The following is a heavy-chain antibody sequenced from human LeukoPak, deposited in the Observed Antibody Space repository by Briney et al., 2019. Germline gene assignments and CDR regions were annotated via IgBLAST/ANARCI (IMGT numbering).Heavy chain of an antibody. Sequence: SETLSLTCTVSDGSISSYYWSWIRQPPGKGLEWIGYIHYNESTNYNPSLKSRVTISVDTSKNQFSLKLSSVTAADTAVYYCASTGGSYYIFDFWGQGTLVTVSS. V-gene: IGHV4-59*08. CDR3: ASTGGSYYIFDF. CDR1: DGSISSYY. D-gene: IGHD1-26*01. J-gene: IGHJ4*02. CDR2: IHYNEST.